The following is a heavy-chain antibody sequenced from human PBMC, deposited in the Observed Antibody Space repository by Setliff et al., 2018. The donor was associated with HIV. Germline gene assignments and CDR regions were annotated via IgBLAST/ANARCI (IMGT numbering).Heavy chain of an antibody. Sequence: SETLSLTCTVSGGSISSYYWSWIRQPAGKGREWIGRIYTTGTTYYNPSLKSRVTLSLDTSKNQFSLELTSVTAADTAVYYCARHDCGGDCSINWFDPWGQGTLVTVSS. CDR2: IYTTGTT. V-gene: IGHV4-4*07. CDR3: ARHDCGGDCSINWFDP. J-gene: IGHJ5*02. D-gene: IGHD2-21*02. CDR1: GGSISSYY.